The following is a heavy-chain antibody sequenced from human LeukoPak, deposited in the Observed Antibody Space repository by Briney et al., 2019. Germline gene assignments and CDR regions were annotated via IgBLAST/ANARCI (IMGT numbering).Heavy chain of an antibody. D-gene: IGHD2-21*01. CDR3: ARGTMIAFDY. CDR1: GYTFTAHY. J-gene: IGHJ4*02. CDR2: INPNDGYT. Sequence: ASVKVSCKASGYTFTAHYIHWVRQTPGQGPELMGLINPNDGYTNYAQKFQGRVTMTRDTSISTAYMELNSLTSDDTALYYCARGTMIAFDYWGQGTLVTVSS. V-gene: IGHV1-2*06.